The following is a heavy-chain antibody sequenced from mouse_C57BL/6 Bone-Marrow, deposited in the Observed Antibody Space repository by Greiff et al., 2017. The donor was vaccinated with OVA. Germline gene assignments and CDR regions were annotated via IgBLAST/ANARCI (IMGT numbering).Heavy chain of an antibody. CDR2: SRNKANDYTT. CDR1: GFTFSDFY. D-gene: IGHD1-1*02. J-gene: IGHJ1*03. V-gene: IGHV7-1*01. CDR3: ARDAWGGNYWYFDV. Sequence: EVKLMESGGGLVQSGRSLRLSCATSGFTFSDFYMEWVRQAPGKGLEWIAASRNKANDYTTEYSASVKGLFIVSRDTSQSILYLQMNALRAEDTAIYYCARDAWGGNYWYFDVWGTGTTVTVSS.